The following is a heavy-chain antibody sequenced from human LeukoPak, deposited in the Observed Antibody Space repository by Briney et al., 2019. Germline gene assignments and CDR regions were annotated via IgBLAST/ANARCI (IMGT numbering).Heavy chain of an antibody. D-gene: IGHD1-26*01. Sequence: SETLSLTCTVSGVSISSSDYYWGWIRQPPGKGLEWIGAISSSGSPYYNPSLKSRVTISADSSKNQFSLKLTSVTAADTAVYYCARRTSNPVGAIDYWGQGALVTVSS. V-gene: IGHV4-39*01. J-gene: IGHJ4*02. CDR1: GVSISSSDYY. CDR3: ARRTSNPVGAIDY. CDR2: ISSSGSP.